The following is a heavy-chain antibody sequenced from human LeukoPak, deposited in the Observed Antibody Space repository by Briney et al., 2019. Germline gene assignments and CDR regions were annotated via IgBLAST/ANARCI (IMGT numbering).Heavy chain of an antibody. CDR1: GFTFSSYA. Sequence: GASLRLSCAASGFTFSSYAMSWVRQVPGKGLEWVSAISGSGGSTYYADSVKGRFTISRDNSKNTLYLQMNSLRAEDTAVYYCAKDPRANQHYWGQGTLVTVSS. J-gene: IGHJ4*02. D-gene: IGHD1-26*01. CDR3: AKDPRANQHY. V-gene: IGHV3-23*01. CDR2: ISGSGGST.